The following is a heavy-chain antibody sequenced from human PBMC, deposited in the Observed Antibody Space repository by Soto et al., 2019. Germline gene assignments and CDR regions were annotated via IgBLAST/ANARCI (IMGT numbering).Heavy chain of an antibody. D-gene: IGHD6-13*01. V-gene: IGHV4-59*01. CDR3: ARSVAAPGAHIDY. CDR2: VYYTVST. Sequence: SETLSLTCSVSGGSISGSYWSWIRQSPGKGLEWLGYVYYTVSTNYSPSLRSRVSISVDTSKNEFSLRLSSVTAADTAVYFCARSVAAPGAHIDYWGQGTQVTVSS. J-gene: IGHJ4*02. CDR1: GGSISGSY.